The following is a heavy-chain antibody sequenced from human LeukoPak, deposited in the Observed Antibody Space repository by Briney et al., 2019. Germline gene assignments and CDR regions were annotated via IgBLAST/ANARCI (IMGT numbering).Heavy chain of an antibody. Sequence: GGSLRLSCAASGFTFSNAWMSWVRQAPGKGLEWVANIKQDGSEKYYVDSVKGRFTISRDNAKNSLYLQMNSLRAEDTAVYYCLSGYYLDYWGQGTLVTVSS. V-gene: IGHV3-7*01. J-gene: IGHJ4*02. CDR2: IKQDGSEK. D-gene: IGHD3-9*01. CDR1: GFTFSNAW. CDR3: LSGYYLDY.